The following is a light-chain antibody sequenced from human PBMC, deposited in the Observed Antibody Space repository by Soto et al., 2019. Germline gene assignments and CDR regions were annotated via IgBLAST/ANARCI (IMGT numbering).Light chain of an antibody. J-gene: IGKJ5*01. CDR3: QQFNSYPII. CDR2: DVS. CDR1: QDIRGA. V-gene: IGKV1-13*02. Sequence: AIQLTQSPSSLSASVGDRVTITCRASQDIRGALAWYQQKPGKAPKILIYDVSSLQSGVPSRFSGSSSGTQCTLTISGLQPEDFAPYYCQQFNSYPIIFGQGTRLDIK.